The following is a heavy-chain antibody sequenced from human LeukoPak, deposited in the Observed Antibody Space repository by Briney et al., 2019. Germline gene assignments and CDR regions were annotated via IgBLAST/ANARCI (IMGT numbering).Heavy chain of an antibody. Sequence: PGGSLRLSCAASGFTFSSYAMSWVRQAPGKGLEWVGRIKSKTDGGTTAYAAPVKGRFTISRDDSKNTLYLQMNSLKTEDTAVYYCTTVKRSWRLRWYSYDAFDIWGQGTMVTVSS. CDR1: GFTFSSYA. J-gene: IGHJ3*02. D-gene: IGHD4-23*01. V-gene: IGHV3-15*01. CDR3: TTVKRSWRLRWYSYDAFDI. CDR2: IKSKTDGGTT.